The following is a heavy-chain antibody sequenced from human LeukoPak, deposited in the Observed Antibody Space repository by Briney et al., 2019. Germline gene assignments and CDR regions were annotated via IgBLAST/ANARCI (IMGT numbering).Heavy chain of an antibody. J-gene: IGHJ6*02. D-gene: IGHD2-2*02. CDR2: IYYSGST. V-gene: IGHV4-59*01. CDR1: GGSISSYY. CDR3: ARVPCSSTSCYNYYYYGMDV. Sequence: SETLSLTCTVSGGSISSYYWSWIRQPPGKGLEWIGSIYYSGSTNFNPSLKSRVTISVDTSKNQCSLKLSSVTAADTAVYYCARVPCSSTSCYNYYYYGMDVWGQGTTVTVSS.